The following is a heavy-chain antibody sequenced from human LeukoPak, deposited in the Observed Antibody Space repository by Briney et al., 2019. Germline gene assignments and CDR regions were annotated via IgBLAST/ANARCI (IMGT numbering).Heavy chain of an antibody. V-gene: IGHV3-23*01. CDR2: ISGSGGST. CDR3: AKEGGITMVRGVIMGGYFDY. CDR1: GFTFSSYS. D-gene: IGHD3-10*01. Sequence: GGSLRLSCAASGFTFSSYSMNWVRQAPGKGLEWVSAISGSGGSTYYADSVKGRFTISRDNSKNTLYLQMNSLRAEDTAVYYCAKEGGITMVRGVIMGGYFDYWGQGTLVTVSS. J-gene: IGHJ4*02.